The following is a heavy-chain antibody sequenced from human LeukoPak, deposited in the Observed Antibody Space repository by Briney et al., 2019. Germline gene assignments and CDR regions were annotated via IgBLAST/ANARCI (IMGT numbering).Heavy chain of an antibody. CDR3: AKDEGIAAAGTDTNFDY. CDR1: GFTFSSYA. CDR2: ISGSGGST. Sequence: PGGSLRLSCAASGFTFSSYAMSWVRQAPGKGLEWVSAISGSGGSTYYADSVKGRFTISRDNSKNTLYLQMNSLRAEDTAVYYCAKDEGIAAAGTDTNFDYWGQGTLVTVSS. D-gene: IGHD6-13*01. V-gene: IGHV3-23*01. J-gene: IGHJ4*02.